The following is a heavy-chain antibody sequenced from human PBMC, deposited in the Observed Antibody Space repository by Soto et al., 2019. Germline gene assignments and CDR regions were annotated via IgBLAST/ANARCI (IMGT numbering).Heavy chain of an antibody. CDR2: IIPIFGTA. D-gene: IGHD4-17*01. J-gene: IGHJ4*02. CDR3: ASFSPFGDYETFDY. Sequence: SVKVSCKASGGTFSSYAISWVRQAPGQGLEWMGGIIPIFGTANYAQKFQGRVTITADESTSTAYMELSSLRSEDTAVYYCASFSPFGDYETFDYWGQGTLVTVSS. V-gene: IGHV1-69*13. CDR1: GGTFSSYA.